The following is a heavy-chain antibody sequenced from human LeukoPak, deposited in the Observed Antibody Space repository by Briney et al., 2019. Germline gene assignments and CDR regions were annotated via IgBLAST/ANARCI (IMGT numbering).Heavy chain of an antibody. V-gene: IGHV1-69*05. CDR1: GGTFSSYA. CDR2: IIPIFGTA. D-gene: IGHD2-2*01. Sequence: SVKVSCKASGGTFSSYAISWVRQAPGQGLEWMGRIIPIFGTANYAQKFQGRVTITTDESTSTAYMELSSLRSEDTAVYYCARPLGYCSSTSCPFDYWGQGTLVTVSS. CDR3: ARPLGYCSSTSCPFDY. J-gene: IGHJ4*02.